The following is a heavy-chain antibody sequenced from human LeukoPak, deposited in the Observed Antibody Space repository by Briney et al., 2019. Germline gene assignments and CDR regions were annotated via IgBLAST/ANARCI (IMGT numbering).Heavy chain of an antibody. D-gene: IGHD5-18*01. J-gene: IGHJ5*02. Sequence: PSETLSLTCAVYGGSFSGYYWSWIRQPPGKGLQWIGEINHSGSTNYNPSLKSRVTISVDTSKNQFSLKLSSVTAADTAVYYCARGSWWIRNWFDPWSQGTLVTVSS. CDR3: ARGSWWIRNWFDP. CDR2: INHSGST. CDR1: GGSFSGYY. V-gene: IGHV4-34*01.